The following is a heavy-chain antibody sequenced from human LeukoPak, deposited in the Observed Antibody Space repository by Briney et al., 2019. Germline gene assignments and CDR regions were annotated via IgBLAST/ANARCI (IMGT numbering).Heavy chain of an antibody. Sequence: ASVKVSCKASGYTFTSYYMHWVRQAPGQGLEWMGIINPSGGSTRYAQKFQGRVTMTKDTSTSTVYMELRSLQSEVLAVYYFSRNPVTTKYFDYWGQGTLVTVSS. CDR2: INPSGGST. CDR3: SRNPVTTKYFDY. CDR1: GYTFTSYY. D-gene: IGHD4-17*01. J-gene: IGHJ4*02. V-gene: IGHV1-46*01.